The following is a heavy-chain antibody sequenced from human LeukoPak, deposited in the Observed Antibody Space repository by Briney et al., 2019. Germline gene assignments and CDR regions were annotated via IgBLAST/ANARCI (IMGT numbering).Heavy chain of an antibody. V-gene: IGHV4-59*01. D-gene: IGHD6-13*01. CDR2: ISYSGST. CDR1: GGSITSYY. J-gene: IGHJ6*02. Sequence: SETLSLTCTVSGGSITSYYSSWIRQPPGKGLEYIGYISYSGSTNYNPSLKSRVTISIDTSNNQFSLKLSSVTAADTAVYYCARRPGIAADSPGMDGLGQRTTVTVSS. CDR3: ARRPGIAADSPGMDG.